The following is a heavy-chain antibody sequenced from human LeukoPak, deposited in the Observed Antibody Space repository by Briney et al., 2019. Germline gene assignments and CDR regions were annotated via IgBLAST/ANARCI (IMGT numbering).Heavy chain of an antibody. Sequence: ASVKVSCKVSGYTLTELSMHWVRQAPGKGLEWMGGFDPEDGETIYAQKFQGRVTMTEDTSTDTVYMELSSLRSEDTAVYYCATYPPANDAAYYYYGMDVWGQGTTVTVSS. CDR2: FDPEDGET. CDR3: ATYPPANDAAYYYYGMDV. V-gene: IGHV1-24*01. J-gene: IGHJ6*02. CDR1: GYTLTELS.